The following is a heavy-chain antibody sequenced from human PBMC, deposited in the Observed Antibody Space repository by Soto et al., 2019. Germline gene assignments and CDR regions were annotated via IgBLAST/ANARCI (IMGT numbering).Heavy chain of an antibody. V-gene: IGHV4-39*01. J-gene: IGHJ5*02. CDR3: ARASGTYYNALGS. CDR1: GVSVSSSSYY. CDR2: IYYSGNT. Sequence: LQLQESGPGLVKPSETLSLTCAVSGVSVSSSSYYWGWIRQPPGKGLEWIASIYYSGNTYYNPSLKSRVTLSVDPSKNQFSLKLSSVTAADTAVYYCARASGTYYNALGSWGQGTLVTVSS. D-gene: IGHD3-10*01.